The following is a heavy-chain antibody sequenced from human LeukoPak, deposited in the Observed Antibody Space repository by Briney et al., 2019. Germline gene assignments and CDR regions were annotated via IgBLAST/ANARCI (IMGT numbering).Heavy chain of an antibody. Sequence: SETLSLACAVSGDSISDYFWSWFRQPPGKRLEWIAYIRGSGSTTNYNPSLKSRVTISRDASKNQVSLRLISATAADTAVYYCARHVNFGDYPLDHWGWGTLVTVSS. CDR3: ARHVNFGDYPLDH. D-gene: IGHD4-17*01. CDR1: GDSISDYF. CDR2: IRGSGST. V-gene: IGHV4-59*08. J-gene: IGHJ4*02.